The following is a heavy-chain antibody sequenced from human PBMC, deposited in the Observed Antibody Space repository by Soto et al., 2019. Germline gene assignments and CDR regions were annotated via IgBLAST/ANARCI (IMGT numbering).Heavy chain of an antibody. V-gene: IGHV1-46*01. CDR3: ATTDTSNPPYYFDY. CDR1: GYTFTSYY. J-gene: IGHJ4*02. Sequence: GASVKVSCKASGYTFTSYYMHWVRQAPGQGLEWMGVINPSGGNTVYAQKFLGRVTMTRDTSTNTVYMELSSLRFEDTAVYYCATTDTSNPPYYFDYWGQGTQVTVSS. CDR2: INPSGGNT.